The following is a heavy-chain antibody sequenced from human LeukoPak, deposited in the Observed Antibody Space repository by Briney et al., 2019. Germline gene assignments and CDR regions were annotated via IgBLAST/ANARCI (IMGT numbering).Heavy chain of an antibody. Sequence: PSETLSLTCTVSGGSISSYYWSWLRQPSGKGLEWIGYIYYSGSTNYNPSLKSRVTISVDTSKNQFSLKLSSVTAADPAVYYCAREDYYGSGSFDYWGQGTLVTVSS. V-gene: IGHV4-59*01. D-gene: IGHD3-10*01. CDR2: IYYSGST. CDR1: GGSISSYY. J-gene: IGHJ4*02. CDR3: AREDYYGSGSFDY.